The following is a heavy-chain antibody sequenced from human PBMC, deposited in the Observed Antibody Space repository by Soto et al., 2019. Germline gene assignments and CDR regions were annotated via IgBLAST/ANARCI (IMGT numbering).Heavy chain of an antibody. CDR2: ISHDGSNK. CDR3: AKNTGYSYGFPFDY. J-gene: IGHJ4*02. V-gene: IGHV3-30*18. D-gene: IGHD5-18*01. Sequence: QVQLVESGGGVVQPGRSLRLSCAASGFTFSSYGMHWVRQAPGKGLEWVAIISHDGSNKYYEDSVEGRFTISRDNYKNTLYLQMNSLRAEDTAVYYCAKNTGYSYGFPFDYGGQGTLVTVSS. CDR1: GFTFSSYG.